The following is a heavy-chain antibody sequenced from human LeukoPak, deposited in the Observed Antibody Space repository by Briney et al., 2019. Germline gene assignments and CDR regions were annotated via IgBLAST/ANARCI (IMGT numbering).Heavy chain of an antibody. CDR1: GYSISSGYY. V-gene: IGHV4-38-2*01. D-gene: IGHD3-3*01. CDR2: IYHSGST. Sequence: SETLFLTCAVSGYSISSGYYWGWIRQPPGKGLEWIGSIYHSGSTYYNPSLKSRVTISVDTSKNQFSLKLSSVTAADTAVYYCAVSPTYDFWSGYSGGWFDPWGQGTLVTVSS. J-gene: IGHJ5*02. CDR3: AVSPTYDFWSGYSGGWFDP.